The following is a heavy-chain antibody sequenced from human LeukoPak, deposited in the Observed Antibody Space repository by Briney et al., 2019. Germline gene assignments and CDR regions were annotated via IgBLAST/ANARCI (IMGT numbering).Heavy chain of an antibody. J-gene: IGHJ5*02. CDR1: EYTTTSNC. CDR3: ARQPEGTWFVP. Sequence: WSSLRSPCKGSEYTTTSNCIRGVRQRHREGLEWMGRIDPSDSYTNYSPSFQGHVTISADKSISTAYLQWSSLKASDTAMYYCARQPEGTWFVPWGQGTLVSVSS. CDR2: IDPSDSYT. D-gene: IGHD1-1*01. V-gene: IGHV5-10-1*01.